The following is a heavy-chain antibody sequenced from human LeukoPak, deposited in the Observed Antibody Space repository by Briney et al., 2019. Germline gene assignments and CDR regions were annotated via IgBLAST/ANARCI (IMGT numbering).Heavy chain of an antibody. Sequence: PSETLSLTCTVSGYSISSGYYWSWIRQPPGKGLEWIGYIYYSGSTNYNPSLKSRVTISVDTSKNQFSLKLSSVTAADTAVYYCARDLFGNDYWGQGTLVTVSS. D-gene: IGHD2-21*01. CDR1: GYSISSGYY. J-gene: IGHJ4*02. CDR2: IYYSGST. V-gene: IGHV4-61*01. CDR3: ARDLFGNDY.